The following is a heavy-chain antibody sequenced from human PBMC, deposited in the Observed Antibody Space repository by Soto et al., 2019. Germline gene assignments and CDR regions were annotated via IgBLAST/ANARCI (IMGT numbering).Heavy chain of an antibody. CDR1: GFTFDDYA. CDR2: ISWDGGST. V-gene: IGHV3-43D*04. D-gene: IGHD3-10*01. J-gene: IGHJ6*02. CDR3: AKGGIEYYYGSGDYYYYGMDV. Sequence: HPGGSLRLSCAASGFTFDDYAMHWVRQAPGKGLEWVSLISWDGGSTYYADSVKGRFTISRDNSKNSPYLQMNSLRAEDTALYYCAKGGIEYYYGSGDYYYYGMDVWGQGTTVTVSS.